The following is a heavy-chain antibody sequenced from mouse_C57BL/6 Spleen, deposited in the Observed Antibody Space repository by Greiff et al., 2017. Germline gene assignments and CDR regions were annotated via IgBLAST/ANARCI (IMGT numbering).Heavy chain of an antibody. CDR3: AKNPYYDYDGYAMDY. CDR1: GFSLTSYG. V-gene: IGHV2-5*01. CDR2: IWRGGST. J-gene: IGHJ4*01. D-gene: IGHD2-4*01. Sequence: VHLVESGPGLVQPSQSLSITCTVSGFSLTSYGVHWVRQSPGKGLEWLGVIWRGGSTDYNAAFMSRLSITKDNSKSQVFFKMNSLQADDTAIYYCAKNPYYDYDGYAMDYWGQGTSVTVSS.